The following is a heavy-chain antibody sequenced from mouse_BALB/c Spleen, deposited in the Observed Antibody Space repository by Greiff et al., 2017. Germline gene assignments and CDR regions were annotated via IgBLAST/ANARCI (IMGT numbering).Heavy chain of an antibody. J-gene: IGHJ4*01. CDR2: IFPGSGNT. CDR1: GYSFTSYY. CDR3: AAYGNYVYAMDY. D-gene: IGHD2-1*01. Sequence: QVQLQQSGPELVKPGASVKISCKASGYSFTSYYIHWVKQRPGQGLEWIGWIFPGSGNTKYNEKFKGKATLTADTSSSTAYMQLSSLTSEDSAVYFCAAYGNYVYAMDYWGQGTSVTVSA. V-gene: IGHV1-66*01.